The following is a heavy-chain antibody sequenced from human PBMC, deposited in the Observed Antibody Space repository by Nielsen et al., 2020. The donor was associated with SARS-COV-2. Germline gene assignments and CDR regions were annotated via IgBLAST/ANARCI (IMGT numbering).Heavy chain of an antibody. D-gene: IGHD3-10*01. CDR2: IIPIFGTA. CDR3: ATGRGYGSGSYRSGYYYGMDV. Sequence: SVKVSCKASGGTFSSYAISWVRQAPGQGLEWMGGIIPIFGTANYAQKFQGRVTITADESTSTAYMELSSLRSEDTAVYYCATGRGYGSGSYRSGYYYGMDVWGQGTTVTVSS. V-gene: IGHV1-69*13. CDR1: GGTFSSYA. J-gene: IGHJ6*02.